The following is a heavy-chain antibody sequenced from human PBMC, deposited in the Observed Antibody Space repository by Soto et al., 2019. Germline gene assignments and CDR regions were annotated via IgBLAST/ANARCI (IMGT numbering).Heavy chain of an antibody. CDR1: GYTFTSYY. CDR2: INPSGGST. CDR3: ARTLTHCSGGSCYSGQYYFDY. J-gene: IGHJ4*02. V-gene: IGHV1-46*03. Sequence: QVQLVQSGAEVKKPGASVKVSCKASGYTFTSYYMHWVRQAPGQGLEWMGIINPSGGSTSYAQKYQRRVNMTRDTSTSTGYMELSSLRSEDTAVYYCARTLTHCSGGSCYSGQYYFDYWGQGTLVTVSS. D-gene: IGHD2-15*01.